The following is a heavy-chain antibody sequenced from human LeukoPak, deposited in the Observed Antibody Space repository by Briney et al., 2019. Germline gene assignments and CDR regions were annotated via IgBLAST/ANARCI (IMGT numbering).Heavy chain of an antibody. J-gene: IGHJ4*02. CDR2: IYYSGST. Sequence: SETLSLTCTVSGGSISSFYWGWIRQPPGKGLEWIGYIYYSGSTNYNPSLKSRVTISVDTSKNQFSLKLNSVTAADTAVYYCARGVSHYYYPDYWGQGTLVTVSS. CDR1: GGSISSFY. D-gene: IGHD3-10*01. CDR3: ARGVSHYYYPDY. V-gene: IGHV4-59*01.